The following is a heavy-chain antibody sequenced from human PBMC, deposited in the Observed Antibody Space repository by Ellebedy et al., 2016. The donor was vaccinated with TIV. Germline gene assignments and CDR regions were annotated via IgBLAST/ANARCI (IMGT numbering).Heavy chain of an antibody. J-gene: IGHJ4*02. Sequence: GESLKISCKGSGYSFTSYWIAWVRQMPGKGLEWMGIIYPGDSDTRYSPSFQGQVTISADKSISTAYLQWSSLKASDTAMYYCARSKVAAGMAKNFDYWGQGTLVTVSS. CDR2: IYPGDSDT. CDR3: ARSKVAAGMAKNFDY. CDR1: GYSFTSYW. D-gene: IGHD6-13*01. V-gene: IGHV5-51*01.